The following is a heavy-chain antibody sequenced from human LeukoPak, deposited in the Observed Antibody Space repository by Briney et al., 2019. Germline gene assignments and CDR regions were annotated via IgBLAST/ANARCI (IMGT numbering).Heavy chain of an antibody. CDR1: GGSISSYY. J-gene: IGHJ4*02. V-gene: IGHV4-4*07. Sequence: ASETLSLTCTVSGGSISSYYWSWIRQPAGKGLEWIGRIYTSGSTNYNPSLKSRVTMPVDTSKNQFSLKLSSVTAADTAVYYCARRTRTNYYDSSGLDYWGQGTLVTVSS. CDR2: IYTSGST. D-gene: IGHD3-22*01. CDR3: ARRTRTNYYDSSGLDY.